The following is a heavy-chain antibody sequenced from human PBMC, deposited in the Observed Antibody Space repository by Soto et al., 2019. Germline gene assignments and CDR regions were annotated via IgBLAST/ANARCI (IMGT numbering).Heavy chain of an antibody. Sequence: QVQLVQSGAEVKKPGASVKVSCKASGYTFTSYAMHWVRQAPGQRLEWMGWINAGNGNTKYSQKFQGRVTITSDPSASAAYMELSSLRSEDTAVYYCARRVVVPWDAFDIWGQGTMVTVSS. CDR1: GYTFTSYA. CDR3: ARRVVVPWDAFDI. D-gene: IGHD3-22*01. CDR2: INAGNGNT. V-gene: IGHV1-3*01. J-gene: IGHJ3*02.